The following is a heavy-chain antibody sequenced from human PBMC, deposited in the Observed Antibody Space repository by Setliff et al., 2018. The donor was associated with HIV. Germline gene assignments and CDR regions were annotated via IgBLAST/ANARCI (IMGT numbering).Heavy chain of an antibody. J-gene: IGHJ4*02. D-gene: IGHD5-18*01. Sequence: PGGSLRLSCAASGFTFSSYVMHWVRQAPGKGLECVAVVSFDGSYKYYPDSVKGRFTISRDNSRNRLYLQMSSLRVEDTAVYYCARPRVAYSYGSLDYWGQGTLVTVSS. CDR2: VSFDGSYK. V-gene: IGHV3-30*04. CDR3: ARPRVAYSYGSLDY. CDR1: GFTFSSYV.